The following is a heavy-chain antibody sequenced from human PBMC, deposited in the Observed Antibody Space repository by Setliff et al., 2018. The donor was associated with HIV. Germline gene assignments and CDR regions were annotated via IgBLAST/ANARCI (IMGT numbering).Heavy chain of an antibody. CDR2: ISSSGSTI. D-gene: IGHD3-22*01. J-gene: IGHJ3*02. Sequence: GGSLRLSCAASGFTFSSYTMNWVRQAPGKGLEWVSYISSSGSTIYYAVSVKGRFTVYRDNTKNSLYLQMNILRNEDTAVYYCATKYYDSSGQPSDAFEIWGQGTVVTVSS. CDR3: ATKYYDSSGQPSDAFEI. V-gene: IGHV3-48*02. CDR1: GFTFSSYT.